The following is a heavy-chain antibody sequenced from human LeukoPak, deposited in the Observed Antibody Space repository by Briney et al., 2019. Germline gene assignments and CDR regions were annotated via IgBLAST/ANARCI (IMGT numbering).Heavy chain of an antibody. Sequence: GASVKVSCKASGYTFTGYYMHWVQQAPGQGLEWMGWINPNSGGTNYAQKFQGRVTMTRDTSISTAYMELSRLRSDDTAVYYCARRGCSSTSCFHYWGQGTLVTVSS. D-gene: IGHD2-2*01. CDR3: ARRGCSSTSCFHY. CDR2: INPNSGGT. J-gene: IGHJ4*02. CDR1: GYTFTGYY. V-gene: IGHV1-2*02.